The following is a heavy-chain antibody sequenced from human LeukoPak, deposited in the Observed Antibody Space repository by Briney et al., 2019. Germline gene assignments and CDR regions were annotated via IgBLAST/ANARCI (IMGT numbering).Heavy chain of an antibody. V-gene: IGHV1-8*01. Sequence: GASVKVSCKASGYTFTSYDINWVRQATGQGLEWMGWMNPNSGNTGYAQKSQGRVTMTRNTSISTAYMELSSLRSEDTAVYYCARRRSSSSYYYYYMDVWGKGTTVTVSS. CDR2: MNPNSGNT. J-gene: IGHJ6*03. D-gene: IGHD6-13*01. CDR1: GYTFTSYD. CDR3: ARRRSSSSYYYYYMDV.